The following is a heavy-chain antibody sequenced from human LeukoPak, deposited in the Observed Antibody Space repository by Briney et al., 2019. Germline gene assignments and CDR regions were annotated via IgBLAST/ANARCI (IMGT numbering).Heavy chain of an antibody. V-gene: IGHV4-30-2*01. CDR1: GGSISSGGYS. J-gene: IGHJ4*02. D-gene: IGHD3-22*01. Sequence: PSQTLSLSCAVSGGSISSGGYSWSWIRQPPGKGLEWIGYIYHSGSTYYNPSLKSRVTISVDRSKNQFSLKLSSVTAADTAVYYCATTYYYDSSGYYYHPPYFDYWGQGTLVTVSS. CDR2: IYHSGST. CDR3: ATTYYYDSSGYYYHPPYFDY.